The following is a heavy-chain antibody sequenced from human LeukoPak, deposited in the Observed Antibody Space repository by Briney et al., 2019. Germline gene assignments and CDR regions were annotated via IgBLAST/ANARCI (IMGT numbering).Heavy chain of an antibody. D-gene: IGHD4-23*01. CDR3: TRDYGGFDY. CDR2: IRSKVYGGTT. J-gene: IGHJ4*02. CDR1: GFTFGDYV. Sequence: PGGSLRLSCAASGFTFGDYVMTWVRQAPGKGREGVGFIRSKVYGGTTEYAASVKGRFIISRDDSKSIAYLQMNSLKTEDTAVYYCTRDYGGFDYWGQGTLVTVSS. V-gene: IGHV3-49*04.